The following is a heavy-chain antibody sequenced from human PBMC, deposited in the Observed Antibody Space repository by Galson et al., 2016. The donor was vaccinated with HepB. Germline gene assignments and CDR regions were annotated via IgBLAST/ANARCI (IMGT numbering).Heavy chain of an antibody. J-gene: IGHJ4*02. Sequence: SLRLSCAASGFTFSRSSMNWVRQAPGKGLEWVSYISTSSYTRYYADSVTGRFTISRDNAKNSLFLQMNSLRDEDTAVYYCAGGMDDDSSASNFWGQGTLVTVSA. V-gene: IGHV3-48*02. CDR2: ISTSSYTR. CDR1: GFTFSRSS. CDR3: AGGMDDDSSASNF. D-gene: IGHD3-22*01.